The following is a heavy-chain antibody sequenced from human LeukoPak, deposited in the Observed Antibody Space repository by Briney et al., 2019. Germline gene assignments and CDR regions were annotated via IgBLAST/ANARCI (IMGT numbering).Heavy chain of an antibody. Sequence: ASVKVSCKASGYTFTSYYMHWVRQAPGQGLEWMGIINPSGGSTSYAQKFQGRVTMTRDTSISTAYMELSRLRSDDTAVYYCARGLYYYDSSYYFDYWGQGTLVTVSS. V-gene: IGHV1-46*01. CDR1: GYTFTSYY. D-gene: IGHD3-22*01. CDR3: ARGLYYYDSSYYFDY. CDR2: INPSGGST. J-gene: IGHJ4*02.